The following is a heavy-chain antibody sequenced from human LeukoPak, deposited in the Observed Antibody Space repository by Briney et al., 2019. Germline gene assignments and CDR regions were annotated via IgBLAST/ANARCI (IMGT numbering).Heavy chain of an antibody. CDR1: GGSISSYY. Sequence: SETLSLTCTVSGGSISSYYWSWIRQPPGKGLEWIGYIYYSGSTNYNPSLKSRVTISVDTSKNQFSLKLSSVTAADTAVYYCARQSIDGGNLFDYWGQGTLVTVSS. CDR3: ARQSIDGGNLFDY. J-gene: IGHJ4*02. V-gene: IGHV4-59*08. CDR2: IYYSGST. D-gene: IGHD4-23*01.